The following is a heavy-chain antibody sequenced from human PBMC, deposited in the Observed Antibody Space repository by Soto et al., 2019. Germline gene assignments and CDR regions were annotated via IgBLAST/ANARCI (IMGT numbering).Heavy chain of an antibody. V-gene: IGHV1-2*02. Sequence: ASVTVSCKASGYTFTGSYIFWMRQAPGQGLGWMGWINPNNGATRYAQKFQDRVTITSDTSTSTSYVELSRLSSDDTAVYYCAIGQYSSASREYWVQGSLVTVSS. CDR1: GYTFTGSY. D-gene: IGHD6-19*01. CDR3: AIGQYSSASREY. J-gene: IGHJ4*02. CDR2: INPNNGAT.